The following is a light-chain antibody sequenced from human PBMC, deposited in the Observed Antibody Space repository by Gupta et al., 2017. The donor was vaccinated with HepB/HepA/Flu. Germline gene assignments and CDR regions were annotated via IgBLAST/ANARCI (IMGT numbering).Light chain of an antibody. CDR2: AAS. CDR3: QQLNSYPLT. Sequence: DIQLTQSPSFLSASVGDRVIITCRATQGISSYLVWYQQKPGKAPKLLIYAASTLQSGVPSRFSGGGSGTEFTLTISSLQPEDFATYYCQQLNSYPLTFGGGTKVEIK. J-gene: IGKJ4*01. V-gene: IGKV1-9*01. CDR1: QGISSY.